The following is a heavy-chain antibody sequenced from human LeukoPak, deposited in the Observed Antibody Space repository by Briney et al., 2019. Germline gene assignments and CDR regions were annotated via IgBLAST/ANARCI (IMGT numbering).Heavy chain of an antibody. CDR1: GGSFSGYY. V-gene: IGHV4-34*01. J-gene: IGHJ4*02. D-gene: IGHD1-7*01. Sequence: SETLSLTCAVYGGSFSGYYWSWIRQPPGKGLEWIGEINHSGSTNYNPSLKSRVTISVDTSKNQFSLKLSSVTAADTAVYYCATVKGELHHLDYWGQGTLVTVSS. CDR2: INHSGST. CDR3: ATVKGELHHLDY.